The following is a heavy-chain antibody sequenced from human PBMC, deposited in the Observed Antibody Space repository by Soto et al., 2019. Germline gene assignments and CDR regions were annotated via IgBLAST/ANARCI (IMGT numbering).Heavy chain of an antibody. CDR1: GFTFTRYS. J-gene: IGHJ4*02. CDR2: ISSTTDYI. V-gene: IGHV3-21*06. CDR3: ARESEDLTSNFDY. Sequence: GGSLRLSCAASGFTFTRYSMNWVRQAPGKGLEWVSSISSTTDYIYYGDSMKGRFTISRDNAKNSLYLEMNSLRAEDTAVYYCARESEDLTSNFDYWGQGTLVTVS.